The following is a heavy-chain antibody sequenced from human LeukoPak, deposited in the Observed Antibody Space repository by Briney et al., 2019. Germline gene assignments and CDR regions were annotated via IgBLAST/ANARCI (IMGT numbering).Heavy chain of an antibody. D-gene: IGHD2-2*01. Sequence: ASVKVSCKASGYTFTSYDINWVRQATGQGLEWMGWMNPNSGNTGYAQKFQGRVTMTRNTSISTAYMELSSLRSEDTAVYYCARHCSSTSCYAFDHWGQGTLVTVSS. J-gene: IGHJ5*02. CDR1: GYTFTSYD. CDR2: MNPNSGNT. CDR3: ARHCSSTSCYAFDH. V-gene: IGHV1-8*01.